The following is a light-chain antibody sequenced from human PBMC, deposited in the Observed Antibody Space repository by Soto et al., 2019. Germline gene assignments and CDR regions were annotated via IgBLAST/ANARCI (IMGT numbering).Light chain of an antibody. CDR3: QQYNSWPLT. Sequence: DIQMSQSPSSLSASVGDRVTITCRANQSISSYLNWYQQKPGKAPKLLIYAASSLQSGVPSRFSGSGSGTDFTLTISSLQPEDFATYYCQQYNSWPLTFGGGTKVDI. J-gene: IGKJ4*01. V-gene: IGKV1-39*01. CDR2: AAS. CDR1: QSISSY.